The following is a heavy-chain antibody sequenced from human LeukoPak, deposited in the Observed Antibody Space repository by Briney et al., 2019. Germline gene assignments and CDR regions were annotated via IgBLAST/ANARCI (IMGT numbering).Heavy chain of an antibody. CDR3: ARENNHLTWFDP. D-gene: IGHD1-14*01. Sequence: SETLSLTCTVSGGSISSYYWSWIRQPPGKGLEWIGYIYYSGSTYYSPSLKSRVTVSVDTSKNQFSLKLSSVTAADTAVYYCARENNHLTWFDPWGQGTLVTVSS. CDR2: IYYSGST. V-gene: IGHV4-59*04. J-gene: IGHJ5*02. CDR1: GGSISSYY.